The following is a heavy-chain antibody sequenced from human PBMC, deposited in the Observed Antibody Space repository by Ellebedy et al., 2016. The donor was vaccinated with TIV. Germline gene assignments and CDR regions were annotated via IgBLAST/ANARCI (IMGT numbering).Heavy chain of an antibody. CDR2: ISGSGGST. CDR3: ARDVLLWFGESEIYYHGMDV. J-gene: IGHJ6*02. Sequence: GGSLRLXXVASGFSFRDYAMCWVRQAPGKGLEWVSGISGSGGSTYYADSVKGRFTISRDNSKNTLYLQMNSLRAEDTAVYYCARDVLLWFGESEIYYHGMDVWGRGTTVTVSS. CDR1: GFSFRDYA. V-gene: IGHV3-23*01. D-gene: IGHD3-10*01.